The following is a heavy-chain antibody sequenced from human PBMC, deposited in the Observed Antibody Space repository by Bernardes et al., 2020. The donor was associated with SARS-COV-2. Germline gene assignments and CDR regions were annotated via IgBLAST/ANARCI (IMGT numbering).Heavy chain of an antibody. Sequence: SGPTLVKPTQTLTLTCTFSGFSLSTSGVGVGWIRQPPGKALEWLALIYWDDDKRYSPSLKSRLTITKDTSKNQVVLTMTNMDPVDTATYYCAHAPQPIVVVPAAKEYYFDYWGQGTLVTVSS. CDR3: AHAPQPIVVVPAAKEYYFDY. J-gene: IGHJ4*02. CDR1: GFSLSTSGVG. D-gene: IGHD2-2*01. V-gene: IGHV2-5*02. CDR2: IYWDDDK.